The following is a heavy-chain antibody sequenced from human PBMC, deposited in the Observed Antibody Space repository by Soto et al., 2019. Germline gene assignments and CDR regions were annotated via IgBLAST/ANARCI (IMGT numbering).Heavy chain of an antibody. CDR3: ARDRLSNLNRFDP. CDR1: GFTFSSYS. CDR2: ISSSSSYI. J-gene: IGHJ5*02. V-gene: IGHV3-21*01. Sequence: EVQLVESGGGLVKPGGSLRLSCAASGFTFSSYSMNWVRQAPGKGLEWVSSISSSSSYIYYADSVKGRFTISRDNAKNSLYLQMNSLRAEDTAVYYCARDRLSNLNRFDPWGQGTLVTVSS.